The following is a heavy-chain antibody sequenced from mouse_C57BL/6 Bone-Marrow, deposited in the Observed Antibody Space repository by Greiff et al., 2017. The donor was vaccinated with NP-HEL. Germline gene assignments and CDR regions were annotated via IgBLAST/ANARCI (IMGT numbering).Heavy chain of an antibody. Sequence: QVQLQQPGAELVKPGASVKMSCKASGYTFTSYWITWVKQRPGQGLEWIGDIYPGSGSTNYNEKFKSKATLTVDTSSSTAYMQLSSLTSEDSAVYYCARCRVYSNYVWYYDVWGTGTTVTVSS. CDR2: IYPGSGST. CDR3: ARCRVYSNYVWYYDV. CDR1: GYTFTSYW. V-gene: IGHV1-55*01. J-gene: IGHJ1*03. D-gene: IGHD2-5*01.